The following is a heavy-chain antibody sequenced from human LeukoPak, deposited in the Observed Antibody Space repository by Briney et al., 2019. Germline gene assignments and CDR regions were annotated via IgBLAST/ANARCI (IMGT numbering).Heavy chain of an antibody. V-gene: IGHV5-51*01. CDR2: IYPGDSDT. J-gene: IGHJ3*02. Sequence: GESLKISCKGSGYNFTSYWIGWVRQMPGKGLEWMGIIYPGDSDTTYSPSFQGQVTISADKSISTAYLQWSSLKASDTAMYYCARRNPLTQDAFDIWGQGTMVTVSS. CDR3: ARRNPLTQDAFDI. D-gene: IGHD2-21*02. CDR1: GYNFTSYW.